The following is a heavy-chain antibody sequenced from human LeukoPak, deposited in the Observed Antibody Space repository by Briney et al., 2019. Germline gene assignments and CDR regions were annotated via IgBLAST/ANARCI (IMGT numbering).Heavy chain of an antibody. V-gene: IGHV4-59*08. CDR3: ARHHPSDYFGSGSNPYFYY. J-gene: IGHJ4*02. Sequence: SETLSLTCTVSGGSISSYYWSWIRQPPGKGLEWIGYIYYSGSTNYNPSLKSRVTISVDTSKNQFSLKLSSVTAADTAVYYCARHHPSDYFGSGSNPYFYYWGQGTLVTVSS. CDR2: IYYSGST. D-gene: IGHD3-10*01. CDR1: GGSISSYY.